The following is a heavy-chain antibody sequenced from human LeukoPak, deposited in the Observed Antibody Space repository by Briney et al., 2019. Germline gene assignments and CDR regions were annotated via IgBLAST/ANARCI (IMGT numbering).Heavy chain of an antibody. Sequence: KASETLSLTCAVYGGSFSGYYWSWIRQPAGKGLEWIGRIYTSGSTNYNPSLKSRVTMSVDTSKNQFSLKLSSVTAADTAVYYCARRRVCSGGSCGAFDIWGQGTMVTVSS. J-gene: IGHJ3*02. CDR1: GGSFSGYY. D-gene: IGHD2-15*01. CDR2: IYTSGST. V-gene: IGHV4-59*10. CDR3: ARRRVCSGGSCGAFDI.